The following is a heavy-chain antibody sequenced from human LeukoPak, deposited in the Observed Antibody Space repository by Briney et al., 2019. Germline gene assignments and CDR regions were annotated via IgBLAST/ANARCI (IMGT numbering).Heavy chain of an antibody. CDR2: IYTTGKT. Sequence: PSETLSLTCTVTSGSINSYYWGWARQPAGRGLEWIGRIYTTGKTDYNPSLKSRLTMSVDTSKRQFSLNLTSVTAADTAIYFCARHGYTASHYFLGFWSQGKLVTVSS. CDR3: ARHGYTASHYFLGF. V-gene: IGHV4-4*07. D-gene: IGHD3-16*01. CDR1: SGSINSYY. J-gene: IGHJ4*02.